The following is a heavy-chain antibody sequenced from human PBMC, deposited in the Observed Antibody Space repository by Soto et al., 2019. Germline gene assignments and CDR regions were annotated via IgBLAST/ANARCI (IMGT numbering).Heavy chain of an antibody. CDR1: GFSLSNARMG. CDR2: IFSNDEK. J-gene: IGHJ4*02. CDR3: ARGYCSGGSCYLSFPWVY. Sequence: QVTLKESGPVLVKPTETLTLTCTVSGFSLSNARMGVSWIRQPPGKALEWLAHIFSNDEKSYSTSLKSRLTTAKDTYKSQVVLTMTNMDPVDTATYYCARGYCSGGSCYLSFPWVYWGQGTLVTVSS. D-gene: IGHD2-15*01. V-gene: IGHV2-26*01.